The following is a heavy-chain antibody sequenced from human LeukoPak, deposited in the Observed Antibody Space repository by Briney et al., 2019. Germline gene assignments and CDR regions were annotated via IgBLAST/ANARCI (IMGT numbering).Heavy chain of an antibody. Sequence: GGSLSLSCETSGFNFDDFAMCWVRQVPGKGLDWVSGISHDGVKVFYADSVKGRFTISKDNSRSTLRLQMNSLRADDTGLYYCAKVLDAGVVTTIFGLWGHGTLVTVS. CDR2: ISHDGVKV. J-gene: IGHJ4*01. CDR1: GFNFDDFA. CDR3: AKVLDAGVVTTIFGL. D-gene: IGHD4-17*01. V-gene: IGHV3-23*01.